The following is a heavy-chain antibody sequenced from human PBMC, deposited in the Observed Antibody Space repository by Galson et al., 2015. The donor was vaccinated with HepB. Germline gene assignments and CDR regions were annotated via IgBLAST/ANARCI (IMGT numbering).Heavy chain of an antibody. Sequence: SLRLSCAASGFTFSDHFMTWIRQAPGKGLEWISYISGSDNTIHYADSVKGRFTISRDNAKNSLSLQMNSLRAEDTAMYYCARGYSHFDYWGQGSLVTVSS. CDR1: GFTFSDHF. CDR2: ISGSDNTI. D-gene: IGHD1-14*01. CDR3: ARGYSHFDY. J-gene: IGHJ4*02. V-gene: IGHV3-11*01.